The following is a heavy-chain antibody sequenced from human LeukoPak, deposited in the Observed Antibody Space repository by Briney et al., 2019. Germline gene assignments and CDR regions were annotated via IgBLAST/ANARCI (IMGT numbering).Heavy chain of an antibody. CDR1: GYTFTSYG. CDR3: ERDDPYYGSSEYFDY. V-gene: IGHV1-18*01. D-gene: IGHD3-16*01. CDR2: ISTYNGNT. J-gene: IGHJ4*02. Sequence: ASVKVSCKASGYTFTSYGMSWVRQAPGQGLEWMGWISTYNGNTNYAQKLQGRVTMTTDTSTSTAYMELKSLRSDDTAVYYCERDDPYYGSSEYFDYWGQGTLVTVSS.